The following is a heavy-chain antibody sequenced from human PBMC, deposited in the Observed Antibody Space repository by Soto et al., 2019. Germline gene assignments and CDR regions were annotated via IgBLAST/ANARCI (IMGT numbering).Heavy chain of an antibody. CDR3: ARKRVNYDILTGDDYWYFDL. Sequence: QVTLKESGPVLVKPTETLTLTCTVSGFSLSNARMGVSWIRQPPGKALEWLAHIFSNDEKSYSTSLKSRLTISKDTSKSQVVLTMTNMDPVDTATYYCARKRVNYDILTGDDYWYFDLWGRGTLVTVSS. D-gene: IGHD3-9*01. CDR2: IFSNDEK. J-gene: IGHJ2*01. CDR1: GFSLSNARMG. V-gene: IGHV2-26*01.